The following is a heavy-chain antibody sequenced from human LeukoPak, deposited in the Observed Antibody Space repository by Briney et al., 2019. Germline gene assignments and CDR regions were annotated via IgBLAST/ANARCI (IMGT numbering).Heavy chain of an antibody. Sequence: GGSLRLSCAASGFTFSSYAMHWVRQAPGKGLEWVAVISYDGSNKYYADSVKGRFTISRDNSKNTLYLQMNSLRAEDTAVCYCAREFDPWGQGTLVTVSS. CDR1: GFTFSSYA. V-gene: IGHV3-30-3*01. CDR3: AREFDP. J-gene: IGHJ5*02. CDR2: ISYDGSNK.